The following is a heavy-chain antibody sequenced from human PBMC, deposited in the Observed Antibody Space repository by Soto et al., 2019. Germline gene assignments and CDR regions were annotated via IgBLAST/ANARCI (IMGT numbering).Heavy chain of an antibody. CDR3: ARERITMVRGTNWFDP. J-gene: IGHJ5*02. V-gene: IGHV4-31*03. D-gene: IGHD3-10*01. CDR1: GGSISSGGYY. CDR2: IYYSGST. Sequence: QVQLQESGPGLVKPSQTLSLTCTVSGGSISSGGYYWSWIRQHPGKGLEWIGYIYYSGSTYYNPSLKSRITIPVDTSKNQFSLKLSSVTAADTAVYYCARERITMVRGTNWFDPWGQGTLVTVSS.